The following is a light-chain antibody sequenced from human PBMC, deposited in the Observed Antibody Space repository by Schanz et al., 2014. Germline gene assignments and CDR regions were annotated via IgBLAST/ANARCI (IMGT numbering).Light chain of an antibody. CDR1: QSVGNE. J-gene: IGKJ4*01. CDR2: GAS. CDR3: QQFGSSPLT. Sequence: EIMMTQSPGTLSVSPGERATLSCRASQSVGNELAWYQQKPGQAPRLLIYGASSRASGIPDRFSGSGSGTDFTLTISRLEPEDFAVYYCQQFGSSPLTFGAGTKGE. V-gene: IGKV3-20*01.